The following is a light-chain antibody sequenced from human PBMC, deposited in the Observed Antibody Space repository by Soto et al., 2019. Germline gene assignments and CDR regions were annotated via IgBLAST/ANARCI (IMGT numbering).Light chain of an antibody. Sequence: EIVLTQSPGTLSLSPGERATLSCRASQSVSSSYLAWYQQKPGQAPRLLIYGASSRATGIPDRFSGSESGTDFTLTISRLEHDDFAVYYCQQYGRSPAFGGGTKVEIK. CDR1: QSVSSSY. CDR2: GAS. V-gene: IGKV3-20*01. CDR3: QQYGRSPA. J-gene: IGKJ4*01.